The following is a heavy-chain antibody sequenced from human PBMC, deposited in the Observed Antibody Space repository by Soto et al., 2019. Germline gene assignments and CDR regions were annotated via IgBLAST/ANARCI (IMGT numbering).Heavy chain of an antibody. D-gene: IGHD3-3*01. CDR3: ARDFWSGYFAFDI. CDR1: GGSISSGGYY. V-gene: IGHV4-31*03. Sequence: SETLSLTSTVSGGSISSGGYYWSWIRQHPGKGLEWIGYIYYSGSTYYNPSLKSRVTISVDTSKNQFSLKLSSVTAADTAVYYCARDFWSGYFAFDIWGQGTMVTVSS. J-gene: IGHJ3*02. CDR2: IYYSGST.